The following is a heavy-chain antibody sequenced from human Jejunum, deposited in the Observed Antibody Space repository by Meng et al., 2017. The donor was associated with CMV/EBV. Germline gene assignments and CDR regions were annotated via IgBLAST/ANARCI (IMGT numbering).Heavy chain of an antibody. CDR2: ISHDGSDK. CDR1: FGSHA. V-gene: IGHV3-30-3*02. D-gene: IGHD6-13*01. J-gene: IGHJ4*02. CDR3: AKRGSIWYNAYFFDY. Sequence: FGSHAMHWVRQTPGKGLEWVAVISHDGSDKSYADSVTGRFTISRDNSKNTLWLQMNSLRAEDTALYYCAKRGSIWYNAYFFDYWGQGTLVTVSS.